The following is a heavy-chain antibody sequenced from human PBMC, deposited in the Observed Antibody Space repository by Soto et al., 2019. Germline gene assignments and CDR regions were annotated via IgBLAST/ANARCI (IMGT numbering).Heavy chain of an antibody. CDR3: AKGGRGYSFDI. J-gene: IGHJ3*02. V-gene: IGHV3-23*01. Sequence: EVQLLESGGGSVQPGGSLRLSCAASGFTFSRYAMTWVRQAPGKGLDWVSAISGGGDSTYYADSVKGHFTTSRDNSKNKLYLQMSDLRAEDTAIYLCAKGGRGYSFDIWGQGTMVNVSS. CDR2: ISGGGDST. CDR1: GFTFSRYA. D-gene: IGHD2-21*01.